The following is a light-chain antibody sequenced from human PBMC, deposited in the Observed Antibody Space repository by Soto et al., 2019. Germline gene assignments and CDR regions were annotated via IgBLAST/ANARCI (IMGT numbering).Light chain of an antibody. CDR1: QSISSY. Sequence: DIPMTQSPSSLSASIGDRVTITCRAGQSISSYLNWYQQKPGKAPKLLIYAASILQSGVPSRFSGSGSGTDFTLTISSLQPEDFATYYCQQSYSPLKTFGQGTKVDIK. J-gene: IGKJ1*01. CDR2: AAS. CDR3: QQSYSPLKT. V-gene: IGKV1-39*01.